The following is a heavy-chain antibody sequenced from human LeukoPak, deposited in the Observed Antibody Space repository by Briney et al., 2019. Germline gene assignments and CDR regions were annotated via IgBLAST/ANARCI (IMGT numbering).Heavy chain of an antibody. CDR3: TRDSGTYNWLDP. CDR1: GFTFSNAW. D-gene: IGHD1-26*01. Sequence: GGSLRLSCAASGFTFSNAWMSWVRQAPGKALEWVGRIKSSTSGGTTDYAAPVQGRFTVSRDDSKNTLYLQMNSLKTEDMALYYCTRDSGTYNWLDPWGQGTLVTVSS. J-gene: IGHJ5*02. CDR2: IKSSTSGGTT. V-gene: IGHV3-15*01.